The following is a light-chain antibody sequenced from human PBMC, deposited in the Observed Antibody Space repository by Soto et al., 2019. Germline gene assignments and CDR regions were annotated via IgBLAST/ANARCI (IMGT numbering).Light chain of an antibody. CDR1: QSVGSY. V-gene: IGKV3-15*01. CDR3: QQYNNWPLT. Sequence: EIVMTQSPATLSVSPGERATLSCRASQSVGSYLAWYQQQPGQAPRLLIYDASTRATGFPARFSGSGSGTEFSLSISSLQSEDCAVYYCQQYNNWPLTFGGGTKVEIK. CDR2: DAS. J-gene: IGKJ4*01.